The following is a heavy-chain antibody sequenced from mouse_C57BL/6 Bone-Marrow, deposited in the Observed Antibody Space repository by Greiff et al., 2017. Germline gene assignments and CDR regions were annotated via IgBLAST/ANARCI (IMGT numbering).Heavy chain of an antibody. V-gene: IGHV1-64*01. CDR1: GYTFTDYC. J-gene: IGHJ3*01. CDR3: ARDRTRSDY. Sequence: QVKLQQPGAELVKPGASVKFSCKASGYTFTDYCIHWVKQRPGQGLEWIGMIRPGSGSTTYNEKFKGKATLTADKSSSTAYMQLSSLTSEDSAVDFWARDRTRSDYWGQGTLVTVSA. CDR2: IRPGSGST. D-gene: IGHD1-1*01.